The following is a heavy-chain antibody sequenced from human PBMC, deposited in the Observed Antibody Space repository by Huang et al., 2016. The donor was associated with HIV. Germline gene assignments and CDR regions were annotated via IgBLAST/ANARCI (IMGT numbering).Heavy chain of an antibody. CDR1: GGSISSGGFH. J-gene: IGHJ3*02. V-gene: IGHV4-30-4*08. CDR3: ARGGYGGPSRKYDAFDI. D-gene: IGHD4-17*01. Sequence: QVQLQESGPGLVKPTETLSLTCTVSGGSISSGGFHWSWIRQSPGKGLEWLGYIYYSGSHDYNPSLESRVTLSVDTSKNQFYLRLDSVTAADTAVFYCARGGYGGPSRKYDAFDIWGQGTMVTVSS. CDR2: IYYSGSH.